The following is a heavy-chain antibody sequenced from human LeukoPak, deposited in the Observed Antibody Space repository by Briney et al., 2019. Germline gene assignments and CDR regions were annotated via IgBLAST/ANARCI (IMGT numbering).Heavy chain of an antibody. D-gene: IGHD2-15*01. CDR3: ARDLRDCSGGSCYYWFDP. J-gene: IGHJ5*02. CDR2: VYYSGST. CDR1: GGSISSYY. V-gene: IGHV4-59*01. Sequence: SETLSLTCTVSGGSISSYYWSWIRQPPGKGLEWIGYVYYSGSTNYNPSLKSRVTISVDTSENQFSLKLSSVTAADTAVYYCARDLRDCSGGSCYYWFDPWGQGTLVTVSS.